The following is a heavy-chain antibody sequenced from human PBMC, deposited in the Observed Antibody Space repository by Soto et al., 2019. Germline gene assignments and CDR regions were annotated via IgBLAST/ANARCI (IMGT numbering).Heavy chain of an antibody. V-gene: IGHV3-30-3*01. CDR1: GFTFSSYA. CDR3: ARDSYSSSWWGIDY. D-gene: IGHD6-13*01. J-gene: IGHJ4*02. CDR2: ISYDGSNK. Sequence: QVQLVESGGGVVQPGRSLRLSCAASGFTFSSYAMHWVRQAPGKGLEWVAVISYDGSNKYYADSVKGRFTISRDNSKNTLDLQMNSLRAEDTAVYYCARDSYSSSWWGIDYWGQGTLVTVSS.